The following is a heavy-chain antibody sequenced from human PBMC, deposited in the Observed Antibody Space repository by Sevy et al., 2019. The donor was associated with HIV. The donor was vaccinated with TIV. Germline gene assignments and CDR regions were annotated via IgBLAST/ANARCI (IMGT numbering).Heavy chain of an antibody. Sequence: GGSLRLSCAPSGFTFSSYAMHWVRQAPGKGLEWVAVISYDGSNKYYADSVKGRFTISRDNSKNTRFLQMNSLRAEDAAVYYCAREPLPYTSGWYEYFDYWGQGTLVTVSS. CDR2: ISYDGSNK. CDR1: GFTFSSYA. D-gene: IGHD6-19*01. J-gene: IGHJ4*02. CDR3: AREPLPYTSGWYEYFDY. V-gene: IGHV3-30-3*01.